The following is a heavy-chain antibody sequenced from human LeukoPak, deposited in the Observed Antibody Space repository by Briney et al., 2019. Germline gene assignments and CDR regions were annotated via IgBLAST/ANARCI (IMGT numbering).Heavy chain of an antibody. V-gene: IGHV3-7*04. Sequence: GGSLRLSCAASGFTFSTYWMSWVRQAPGKGLELVAIIKQDGTEKYYVDSVKGRFTISRDNAENSLCLQMNSLRAEDTAVYYCAGGVGASHFDYWGQGTLVTVSS. CDR1: GFTFSTYW. D-gene: IGHD1-26*01. J-gene: IGHJ4*02. CDR3: AGGVGASHFDY. CDR2: IKQDGTEK.